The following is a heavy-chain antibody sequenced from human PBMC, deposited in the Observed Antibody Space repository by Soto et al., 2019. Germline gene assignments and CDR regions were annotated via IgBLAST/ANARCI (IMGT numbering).Heavy chain of an antibody. CDR3: ARVLKGSYDSSGYAVDI. V-gene: IGHV1-69*01. CDR1: GGTFSSYA. Sequence: QVQLVQSGAEVQKPGSSVKVSCKASGGTFSSYAISWVRQAPGQGLGWMGGIIPIFGTANYAQKFQGRVTITADESTSTAYMELSSLRSEDTAVCYCARVLKGSYDSSGYAVDIWGQGTMVTVSS. J-gene: IGHJ3*02. CDR2: IIPIFGTA. D-gene: IGHD3-22*01.